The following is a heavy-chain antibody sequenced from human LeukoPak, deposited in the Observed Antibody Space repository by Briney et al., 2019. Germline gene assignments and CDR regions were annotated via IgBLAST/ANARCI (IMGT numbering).Heavy chain of an antibody. J-gene: IGHJ4*02. D-gene: IGHD3-22*01. CDR2: INPSGGST. CDR3: ARDVPYYDSSGYYQPTHFDY. CDR1: GYTFTSNY. V-gene: IGHV1-46*01. Sequence: ASVKVSCKASGYTFTSNYIHWVRQAPGQGLEWMGIINPSGGSTSYAQKFQGRVTMTRDTSTSTVYMELSSLRSEDTAVYYCARDVPYYDSSGYYQPTHFDYWGQGTLVTVSS.